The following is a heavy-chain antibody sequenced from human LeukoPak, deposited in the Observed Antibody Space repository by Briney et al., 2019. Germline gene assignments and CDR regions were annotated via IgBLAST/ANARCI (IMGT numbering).Heavy chain of an antibody. D-gene: IGHD2-8*01. CDR2: IKQDGSEK. J-gene: IGHJ4*02. V-gene: IGHV3-7*01. CDR1: GFIFSRYW. CDR3: ARNLGVYYFDY. Sequence: GGSLRLSCAASGFIFSRYWMSWVRQAPGKGLEWVANIKQDGSEKDYVDSVKGRFTISRDNAKNSLYLQMNSLRAEDTAVYYCARNLGVYYFDYWGQGTLVTVSS.